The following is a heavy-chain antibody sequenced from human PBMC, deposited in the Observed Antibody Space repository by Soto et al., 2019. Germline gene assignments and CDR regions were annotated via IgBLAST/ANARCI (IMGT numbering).Heavy chain of an antibody. J-gene: IGHJ2*01. CDR2: LYSGGDT. D-gene: IGHD5-12*01. V-gene: IGHV3-53*04. CDR1: GISVTSNH. CDR3: AGENGGCDCFEV. Sequence: QLAESGGGLVQAGGSLRLSCTSSGISVTSNHMSWVRQAPGKGLELVSVLYSGGDTYYADSVKGRFTISRHNYENTLYLEMNCRKTDVTGVYYCAGENGGCDCFEVWGHGTLVTVSS.